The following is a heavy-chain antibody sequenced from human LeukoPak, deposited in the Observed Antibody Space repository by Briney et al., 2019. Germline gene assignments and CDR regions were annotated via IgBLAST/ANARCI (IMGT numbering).Heavy chain of an antibody. CDR3: ARSYGDYGMTFDY. CDR2: IYTSGST. Sequence: SQTLSLTCTVSGGSISSGSYYWSWIRQPAGKGPEWIGRIYTSGSTNYNPSLKSRVTISVDTSKNQFSLKLSSVTAADTAVYYCARSYGDYGMTFDYWGQGTLVTVSS. CDR1: GGSISSGSYY. J-gene: IGHJ4*02. D-gene: IGHD4-17*01. V-gene: IGHV4-61*02.